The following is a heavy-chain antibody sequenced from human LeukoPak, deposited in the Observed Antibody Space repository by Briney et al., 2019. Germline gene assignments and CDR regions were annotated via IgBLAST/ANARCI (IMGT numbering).Heavy chain of an antibody. D-gene: IGHD4-11*01. CDR2: IDANNGDT. V-gene: IGHV1-2*02. CDR1: GYTFRGNY. Sequence: ASVKVSCKASGYTFRGNYIHWLRQAPGQGLEWMGWIDANNGDTKSAQKFQGRVTMSRDTSISTAYMDLSSLSPDDAAVYYCARDPPSVTLYFDYWGQGTLVTVSS. J-gene: IGHJ4*02. CDR3: ARDPPSVTLYFDY.